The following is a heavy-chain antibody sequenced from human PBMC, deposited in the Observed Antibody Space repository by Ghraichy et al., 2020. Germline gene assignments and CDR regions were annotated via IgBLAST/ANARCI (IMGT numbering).Heavy chain of an antibody. J-gene: IGHJ4*02. CDR2: ISGDGSST. V-gene: IGHV3-74*01. CDR3: ARGAIHGCGGSCYSVGSFDH. D-gene: IGHD2-15*01. Sequence: GESLNISCAASGFMFGSHWIHWVRQAPGKGLVWVSRISGDGSSTSYADSVKGRFTISRDNAKNTLYLQMNSLRTEDTAVYYCARGAIHGCGGSCYSVGSFDHWGQGALVTVSP. CDR1: GFMFGSHW.